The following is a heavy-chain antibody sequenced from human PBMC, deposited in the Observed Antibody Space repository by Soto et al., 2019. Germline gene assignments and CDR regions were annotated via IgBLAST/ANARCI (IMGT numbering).Heavy chain of an antibody. D-gene: IGHD3-3*01. V-gene: IGHV3-23*01. CDR2: IDGSGDNA. CDR1: DFTLRNYA. J-gene: IGHJ6*02. Sequence: GGSLTLSCAAADFTLRNYARSWVRQAPGKGLEWVSSIDGSGDNAYYADSAKGRFSISRDNSKNTLPLQMNSLSAEDTAIYYCAKALGLKLRFLYMDVWGQGTTVTVSS. CDR3: AKALGLKLRFLYMDV.